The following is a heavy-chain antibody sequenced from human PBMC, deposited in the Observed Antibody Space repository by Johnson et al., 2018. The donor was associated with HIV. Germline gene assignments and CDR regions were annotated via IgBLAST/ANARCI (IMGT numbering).Heavy chain of an antibody. D-gene: IGHD3-3*01. CDR1: GFTFGDYG. Sequence: VQLVESGGGVVQPGRSLRLSCAASGFTFGDYGMSWVRQAPGKGLEWVSGIRWDSGNIGYADSVKGRFTISRDNAKNSLYLQMNSLRAEDTALYYCGKDRGVVGYDAFDIWGQGTMVIVST. V-gene: IGHV3-9*01. CDR2: IRWDSGNI. CDR3: GKDRGVVGYDAFDI. J-gene: IGHJ3*02.